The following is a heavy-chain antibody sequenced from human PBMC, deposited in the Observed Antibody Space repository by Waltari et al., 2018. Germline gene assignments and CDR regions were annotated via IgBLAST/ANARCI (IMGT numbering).Heavy chain of an antibody. Sequence: QLQLQESGPGLVKPSETLSLTCTVSGGSISSSSYYWGWIRQPPGKGLEWIGSIYYSGSTYYNPSLKSRVTISVDTSKNQFSLKLSSVTAADTAVYYCARGSSYGRYFDYWGQGTLVTVSS. V-gene: IGHV4-39*07. CDR2: IYYSGST. CDR1: GGSISSSSYY. J-gene: IGHJ4*02. D-gene: IGHD5-18*01. CDR3: ARGSSYGRYFDY.